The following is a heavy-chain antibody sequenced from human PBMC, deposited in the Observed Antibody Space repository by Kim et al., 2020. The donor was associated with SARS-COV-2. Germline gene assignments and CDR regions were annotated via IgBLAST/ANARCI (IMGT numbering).Heavy chain of an antibody. CDR3: ARVPVRLERRIWFDP. Sequence: GGSLRLSCAASGFTFSDYYMSWIRQAPGKGLEWVSYISSSDSTIYYADSVKGRFTISRDNAKNSLYLQMNSLRAEDTAVYYCARVPVRLERRIWFDPWGQGTLVTVSS. V-gene: IGHV3-11*01. CDR1: GFTFSDYY. CDR2: ISSSDSTI. J-gene: IGHJ5*02. D-gene: IGHD1-1*01.